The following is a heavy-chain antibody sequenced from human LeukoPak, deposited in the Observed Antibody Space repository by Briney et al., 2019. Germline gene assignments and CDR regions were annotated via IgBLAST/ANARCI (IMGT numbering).Heavy chain of an antibody. V-gene: IGHV1-2*02. J-gene: IGHJ5*02. Sequence: ASVKVSCKASGYTFTGYYMHWVRQAPGQGLDWMGCINPNNGDTHYAQNFQGRVTMTRDTSISTAYMELSRLTSDDTAVYYCARDESRTSFDPWGQGTLVTVSS. CDR3: ARDESRTSFDP. CDR1: GYTFTGYY. CDR2: INPNNGDT.